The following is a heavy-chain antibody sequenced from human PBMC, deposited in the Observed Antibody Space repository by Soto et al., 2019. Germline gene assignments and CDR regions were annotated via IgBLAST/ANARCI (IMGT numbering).Heavy chain of an antibody. Sequence: QITLKESGPTLVKPTQTLTLTCTFSGFSLSTSGVGVGWIRQPPGKALEWLALIYWNDDKRYSPSLKSRLTITKDTSKNQVVLTMTNMDPVDTATYYCAHSVADCSSTSCYHSSSWPHFDYWCQGTLVTVSS. CDR3: AHSVADCSSTSCYHSSSWPHFDY. V-gene: IGHV2-5*01. D-gene: IGHD2-2*01. J-gene: IGHJ4*02. CDR1: GFSLSTSGVG. CDR2: IYWNDDK.